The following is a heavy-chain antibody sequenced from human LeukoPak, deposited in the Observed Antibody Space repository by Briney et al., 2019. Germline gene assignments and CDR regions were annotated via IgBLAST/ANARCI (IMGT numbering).Heavy chain of an antibody. Sequence: ASVKVSCKASGYAFTGYYMHWVRQAPGQGLEWMGWINPSSGGTNYAQKFQGRVAMTRDTSISTAYMELSRLRSDDTAVYYCARVKEWTIFGVVIRVFDYWGQGTLVTVSS. D-gene: IGHD3-3*01. J-gene: IGHJ4*02. CDR1: GYAFTGYY. CDR2: INPSSGGT. V-gene: IGHV1-2*02. CDR3: ARVKEWTIFGVVIRVFDY.